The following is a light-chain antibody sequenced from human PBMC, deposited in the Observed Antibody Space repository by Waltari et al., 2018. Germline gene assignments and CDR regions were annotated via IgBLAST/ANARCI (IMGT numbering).Light chain of an antibody. Sequence: QSALPQPASVSGSPGQSITISCTGTSSAVGGYTLVSWYQQHPGKAPKLIIYEGNKWPSGVSHRFSGSKSGNTASLTISGLQAEDEADYYCCSFAGSTTWVFGGGTTLTVL. V-gene: IGLV2-23*01. CDR3: CSFAGSTTWV. J-gene: IGLJ3*02. CDR1: SSAVGGYTL. CDR2: EGN.